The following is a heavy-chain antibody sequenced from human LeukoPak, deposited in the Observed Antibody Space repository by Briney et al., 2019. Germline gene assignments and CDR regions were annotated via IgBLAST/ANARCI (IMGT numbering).Heavy chain of an antibody. CDR1: GFTFSSFW. CDR2: IKEDGSVK. D-gene: IGHD4-11*01. CDR3: ARERYGNYN. J-gene: IGHJ4*02. Sequence: GGSLRLSCAASGFTFSSFWMIWVCQAPGKGLEWVANIKEDGSVKNYVDSVKGRFTISRDNAKNSLFLQMNSLRAEDTAVYYCARERYGNYNWGQGTLVTVS. V-gene: IGHV3-7*03.